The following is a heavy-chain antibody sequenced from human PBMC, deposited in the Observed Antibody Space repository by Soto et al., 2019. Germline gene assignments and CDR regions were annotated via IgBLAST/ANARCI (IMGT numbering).Heavy chain of an antibody. CDR3: ARGGGRCSSTSCYTNPTFYYGMDV. D-gene: IGHD2-2*01. CDR2: IYYIGGT. V-gene: IGHV4-30-4*01. J-gene: IGHJ6*02. CDR1: GGSISSDDHY. Sequence: PSETLSLTCPVSGGSISSDDHYWSWIRQPPGKGLEWIGYIYYIGGTDYNPSLKSRVSISLDTSKNQFSLKLSSVTAADTAVYYCARGGGRCSSTSCYTNPTFYYGMDVWGQGTTVTVSS.